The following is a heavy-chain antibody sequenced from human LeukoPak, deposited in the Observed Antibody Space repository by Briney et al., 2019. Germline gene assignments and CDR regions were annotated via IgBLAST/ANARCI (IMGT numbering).Heavy chain of an antibody. CDR1: GGSISSYY. J-gene: IGHJ3*02. CDR2: IYYSGST. Sequence: PSETLSLTCTVSGGSISSYYWSWIRQPPGKGLEWIGYIYYSGSTNYNPSLKSRVTISVDTSKNQFSLKLSSVTAADTAVYYCARNSAYYDILTGYSPQGAFDIWGQGTMATVSS. D-gene: IGHD3-9*01. V-gene: IGHV4-59*01. CDR3: ARNSAYYDILTGYSPQGAFDI.